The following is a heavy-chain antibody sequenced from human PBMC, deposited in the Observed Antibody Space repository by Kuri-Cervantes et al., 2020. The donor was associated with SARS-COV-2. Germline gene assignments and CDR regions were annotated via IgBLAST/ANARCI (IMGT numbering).Heavy chain of an antibody. D-gene: IGHD4-17*01. CDR1: GFTFSDYY. CDR2: ISSSSSYI. Sequence: GGSLRLSCAASGFTFSDYYMSWIRQAPGKGLEWVSYISSSSSYIYYADSVKGRFTISRDNAKNSLYLQMNSLRAEDTAMYYCAGVTTDAFDIWGQGTMVTVSS. CDR3: AGVTTDAFDI. J-gene: IGHJ3*02. V-gene: IGHV3-11*03.